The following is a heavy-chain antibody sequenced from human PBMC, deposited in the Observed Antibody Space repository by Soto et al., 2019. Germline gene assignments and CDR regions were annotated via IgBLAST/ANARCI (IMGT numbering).Heavy chain of an antibody. CDR2: IWYDGSNK. V-gene: IGHV3-33*01. Sequence: QVQLVESGGGVVQPGRSLRLSCAASGFTFSSYGMHWVRQAPGKGLEWVVVIWYDGSNKYYADSVKGRFTISRDNSKNTLYLQMNSLRAEDTAVYYCARGGSTVPDYWGQGTLVTVSS. J-gene: IGHJ4*02. CDR1: GFTFSSYG. CDR3: ARGGSTVPDY. D-gene: IGHD4-17*01.